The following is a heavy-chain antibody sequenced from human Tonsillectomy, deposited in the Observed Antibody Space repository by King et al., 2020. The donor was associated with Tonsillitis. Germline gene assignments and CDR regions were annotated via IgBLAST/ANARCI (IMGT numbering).Heavy chain of an antibody. J-gene: IGHJ4*02. Sequence: VQLVESGGGVVQPGRSLRLSCAASGFTFSSYGMHWVRQAPGKGLEWVAVITYDGSNKYYADSVKGRFTISRDNSKNTLYLQMNSLRAEDMAVYYCAKDRQIQVWSTAPYYFDYWGQGTLVTVSS. CDR1: GFTFSSYG. CDR2: ITYDGSNK. D-gene: IGHD5-18*01. V-gene: IGHV3-30*18. CDR3: AKDRQIQVWSTAPYYFDY.